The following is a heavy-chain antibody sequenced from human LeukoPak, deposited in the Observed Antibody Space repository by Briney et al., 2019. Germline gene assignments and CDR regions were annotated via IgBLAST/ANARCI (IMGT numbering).Heavy chain of an antibody. CDR3: AKEYLDLRGLHDY. Sequence: GGSLRLSCTASGFIFSNHAMTWVRQAPGKGLEWVSVISRSGDSAYYADSVKGRFTISRDNSKNTLNLQMNSLRVKDTATYYCAKEYLDLRGLHDYWSQGALVTVSS. J-gene: IGHJ4*02. D-gene: IGHD3/OR15-3a*01. CDR1: GFIFSNHA. V-gene: IGHV3-23*01. CDR2: ISRSGDSA.